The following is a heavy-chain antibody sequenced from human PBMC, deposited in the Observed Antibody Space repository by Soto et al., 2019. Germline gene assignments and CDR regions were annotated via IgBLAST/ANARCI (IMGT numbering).Heavy chain of an antibody. CDR3: ARVEAGLPYYYYYYGMDV. V-gene: IGHV3-21*01. CDR2: ISSSSSYI. Sequence: GGSLRLSCAASGFTFSSYSMNWVRQAPGKGLEWVSSISSSSSYIYYADSVKGRFTISRDNAKNSLYLQMNSLRAEDTAVYYCARVEAGLPYYYYYYGMDVWGQGTTVTVSS. CDR1: GFTFSSYS. J-gene: IGHJ6*02.